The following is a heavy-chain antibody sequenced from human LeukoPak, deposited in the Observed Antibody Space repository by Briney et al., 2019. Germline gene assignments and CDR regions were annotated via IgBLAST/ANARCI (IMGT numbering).Heavy chain of an antibody. CDR1: GGSISSYY. CDR3: ARVGSNFDY. CDR2: IYYGGST. V-gene: IGHV4-59*01. J-gene: IGHJ4*02. D-gene: IGHD3-16*01. Sequence: SETLSLTCTVSGGSISSYYWSWIRQPPGKGLEWIGYIYYGGSTNYNPSLKSRVTISVDTSKNQFSLKLSSVTAADTAVYYCARVGSNFDYWGQGTLVTVSS.